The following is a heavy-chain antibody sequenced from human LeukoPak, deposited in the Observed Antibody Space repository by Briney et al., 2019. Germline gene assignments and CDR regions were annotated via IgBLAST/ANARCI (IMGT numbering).Heavy chain of an antibody. V-gene: IGHV3-74*01. CDR2: INSDGSST. CDR3: ASKRWLQSSFDY. D-gene: IGHD5-24*01. Sequence: GGSLRLSCAASGFTFSSYWMHWVRQTPGKGLVWVSRINSDGSSTSYADSVKGRFTISRDNAKNTVYLQMNSLRAEDTAVYYCASKRWLQSSFDYWGQGTLVTVSS. CDR1: GFTFSSYW. J-gene: IGHJ4*02.